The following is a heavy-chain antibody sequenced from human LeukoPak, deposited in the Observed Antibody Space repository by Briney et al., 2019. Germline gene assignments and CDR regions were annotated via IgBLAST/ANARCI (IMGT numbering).Heavy chain of an antibody. V-gene: IGHV4-4*02. J-gene: IGHJ5*01. CDR3: ARVDYDSRGYLDS. Sequence: SGTLSLTCAVSGDSISGQSWWSWVRQPPGKGLEWIGEIHHTGSTNYNPSLKSRVTIAVDKSKDQFSLKLTSMTAADTAVYYCARVDYDSRGYLDSWGQGTLVTVSS. CDR1: GDSISGQSW. D-gene: IGHD3-22*01. CDR2: IHHTGST.